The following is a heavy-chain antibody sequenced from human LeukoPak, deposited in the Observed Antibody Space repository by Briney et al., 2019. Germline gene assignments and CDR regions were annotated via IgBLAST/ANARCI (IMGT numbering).Heavy chain of an antibody. J-gene: IGHJ4*02. V-gene: IGHV1-69*05. CDR3: ARVDSYGGDY. CDR2: IIPIFGTA. CDR1: GYTFTGYY. Sequence: SVKVSCKASGYTFTGYYMHWVRQAPGQGLEWMGGIIPIFGTANYAQKFQGRVTITTDESTSTAYMELSSLRSEDTAVYYCARVDSYGGDYWGQGTLVTVSS. D-gene: IGHD5-18*01.